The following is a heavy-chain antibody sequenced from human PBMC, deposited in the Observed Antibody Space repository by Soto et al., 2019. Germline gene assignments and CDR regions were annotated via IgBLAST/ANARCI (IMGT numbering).Heavy chain of an antibody. J-gene: IGHJ4*02. D-gene: IGHD3-3*01. CDR1: GGSFSGYY. CDR3: ARGWGYDFWSGYYLWDY. CDR2: INHSGST. V-gene: IGHV4-34*01. Sequence: TLSLTRAFYGGSFSGYYWSWIRQPPGKGLEWIGEINHSGSTNYNPSLKSRVTISVDTSKNQFSLKLSSVTAADTAVYYCARGWGYDFWSGYYLWDYWGQGTLVTVSS.